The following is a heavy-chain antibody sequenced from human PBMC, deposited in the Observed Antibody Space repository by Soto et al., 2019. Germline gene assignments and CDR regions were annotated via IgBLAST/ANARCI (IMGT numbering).Heavy chain of an antibody. J-gene: IGHJ4*02. CDR2: ISAYNGNT. CDR3: ASDLGFGDFWSGYPTAY. V-gene: IGHV1-18*01. CDR1: GYTFTSYG. D-gene: IGHD3-3*01. Sequence: ASVKVSCKASGYTFTSYGISWVRQAPGQGLEWMGWISAYNGNTNYAQRLQGRVTMTTDTSTSTAYMELRSLRSDDTAVYYCASDLGFGDFWSGYPTAYWGQGTLVTVSS.